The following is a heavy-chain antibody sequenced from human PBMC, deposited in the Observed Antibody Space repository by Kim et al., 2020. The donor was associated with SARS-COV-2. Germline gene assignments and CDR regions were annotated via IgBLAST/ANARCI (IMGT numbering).Heavy chain of an antibody. J-gene: IGHJ4*02. CDR3: DSRINGGNSGIDF. Sequence: ADSVTGRFTISRANAKNTLCLKMNRLRADDAAVYYCDSRINGGNSGIDFWGQGTLVTVSS. V-gene: IGHV3-74*01. D-gene: IGHD2-21*01.